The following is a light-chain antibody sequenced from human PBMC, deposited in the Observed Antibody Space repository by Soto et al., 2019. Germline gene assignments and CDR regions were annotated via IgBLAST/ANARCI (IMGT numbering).Light chain of an antibody. Sequence: ALQLAQSPSSLSASVGDRVTVTCRASQGIGRSVAWYQQKPGNPPKLLISAASTLESGVPSRFTGGGYGTDFTLTISSLQPEDFATYYCQHFNSYPHSFGQGTRLEI. CDR3: QHFNSYPHS. CDR2: AAS. V-gene: IGKV1-13*02. J-gene: IGKJ5*01. CDR1: QGIGRS.